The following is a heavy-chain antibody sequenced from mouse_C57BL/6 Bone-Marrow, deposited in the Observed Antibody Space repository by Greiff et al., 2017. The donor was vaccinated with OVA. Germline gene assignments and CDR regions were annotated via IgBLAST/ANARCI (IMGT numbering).Heavy chain of an antibody. D-gene: IGHD1-1*01. V-gene: IGHV1-81*01. CDR1: GYTFTSYG. CDR3: AYYYYSPAY. Sequence: QVQLQQSGAELARPGASVKLSCKASGYTFTSYGISWVKQRTGQGLEWIGEIYPRSGNTYYNEKFKGKATLTADQSSSTAYMELRSLTSADISVYFCAYYYYSPAYWGQGTLVTVSA. CDR2: IYPRSGNT. J-gene: IGHJ3*01.